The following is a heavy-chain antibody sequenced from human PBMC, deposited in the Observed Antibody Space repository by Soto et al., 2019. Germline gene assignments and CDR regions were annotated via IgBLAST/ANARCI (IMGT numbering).Heavy chain of an antibody. V-gene: IGHV4-39*01. D-gene: IGHD2-2*01. Sequence: SETLSLTCTVSNFSVLTSIYYWAWIRQPPGKGLEWVGTVYYTGTTYYNPPLQSRVTISIDTSKNQFSLNLNSVTAADTAVYYCARNWNLALVPAAYFDSWGRGTLVTVSS. CDR1: NFSVLTSIYY. CDR2: VYYTGTT. J-gene: IGHJ4*02. CDR3: ARNWNLALVPAAYFDS.